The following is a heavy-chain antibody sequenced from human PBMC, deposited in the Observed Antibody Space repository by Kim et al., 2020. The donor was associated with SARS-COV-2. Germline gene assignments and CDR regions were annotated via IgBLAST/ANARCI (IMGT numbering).Heavy chain of an antibody. Sequence: SETLSLTCIVSGGSINDYYWSWIRQPPGKGLEWIGSIDYTGNTNYDPSLKTRGTISLDTSKSQFSLNLTSVTDADTAVYYCARLTYYYGTSGYYYYAF. D-gene: IGHD3-22*01. CDR1: GGSINDYY. CDR2: IDYTGNT. CDR3: ARLTYYYGTSGYYYYAF. J-gene: IGHJ3*01. V-gene: IGHV4-59*01.